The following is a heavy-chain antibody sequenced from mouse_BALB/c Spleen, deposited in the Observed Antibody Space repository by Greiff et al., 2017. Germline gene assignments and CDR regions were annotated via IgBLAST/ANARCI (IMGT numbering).Heavy chain of an antibody. D-gene: IGHD2-1*01. V-gene: IGHV5-6-4*01. CDR2: ISSGGSYT. CDR3: TREFYYGNSLDY. Sequence: DVMLVESGGGLVKPGGSLKLSCAASGFTFSSYTMSWVRQTPEKRLEWVATISSGGSYTYYPDSVKGRFTISRDNAKNTLYLQMSSLKSEDTAMYYCTREFYYGNSLDYWGQGTTLTVSS. J-gene: IGHJ2*01. CDR1: GFTFSSYT.